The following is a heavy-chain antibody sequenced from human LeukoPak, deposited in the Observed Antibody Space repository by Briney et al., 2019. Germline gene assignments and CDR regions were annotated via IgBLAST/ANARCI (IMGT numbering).Heavy chain of an antibody. V-gene: IGHV4-34*01. CDR1: GGSFSGYY. CDR2: INHSGST. D-gene: IGHD6-6*01. J-gene: IGHJ5*02. Sequence: SETLSLTCAVYGGSFSGYYWSWIRQPPGKGLEWIGEINHSGSTNYNPSLKSRVTISVDTSKNQFSLKLSSVTAADTAVYYCARGELAARSPWFDPWGQGTLVTVSS. CDR3: ARGELAARSPWFDP.